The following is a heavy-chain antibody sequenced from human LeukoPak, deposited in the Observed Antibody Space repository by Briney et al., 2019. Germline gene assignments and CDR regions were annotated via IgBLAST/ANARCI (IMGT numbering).Heavy chain of an antibody. D-gene: IGHD4-17*01. Sequence: GGSLRLSCAGSGFTFSSYWMHWVRQAPGKGLVWVSRINSDGSSTSYADSVKGRFTISRDNAKNTLYLQMNSLRAEDTAVYYCARENYGDRAFDYWGQGTLVTVSS. CDR2: INSDGSST. V-gene: IGHV3-74*01. J-gene: IGHJ4*02. CDR1: GFTFSSYW. CDR3: ARENYGDRAFDY.